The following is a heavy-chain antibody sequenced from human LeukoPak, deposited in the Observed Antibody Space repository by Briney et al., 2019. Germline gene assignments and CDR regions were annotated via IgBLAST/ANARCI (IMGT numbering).Heavy chain of an antibody. Sequence: GGSLRLSCVASGFTFSSYAMHWVRQAPGKRLEYVSAINSNGGSTFYANSVKGRFTISRHNSMNTLFLQMGSLRAEDMAVYYCARDRDGYNAFDLWGQGTMVTVSS. CDR2: INSNGGST. CDR3: ARDRDGYNAFDL. J-gene: IGHJ3*01. D-gene: IGHD5-24*01. CDR1: GFTFSSYA. V-gene: IGHV3-64*01.